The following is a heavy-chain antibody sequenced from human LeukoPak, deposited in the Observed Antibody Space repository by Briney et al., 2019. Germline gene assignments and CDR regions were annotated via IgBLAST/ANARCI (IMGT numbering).Heavy chain of an antibody. CDR3: ARSFLSIAAAATDY. V-gene: IGHV3-21*01. CDR1: GFTFSSYS. D-gene: IGHD6-13*01. Sequence: GGSLRLSCAASGFTFSSYSMNWVRHAPGKGLEWVSSISSSSSYIYYADSVKGRVTISRDNAKNSLYLQMNSLRAEDTAVYYCARSFLSIAAAATDYWGQGTLVTVSS. CDR2: ISSSSSYI. J-gene: IGHJ4*02.